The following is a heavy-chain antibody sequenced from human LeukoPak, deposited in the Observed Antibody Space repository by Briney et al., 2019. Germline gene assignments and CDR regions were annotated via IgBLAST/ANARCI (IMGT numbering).Heavy chain of an antibody. D-gene: IGHD1-1*01. CDR2: LGGSDSST. J-gene: IGHJ4*02. Sequence: GGSLRLSCAASGFTFRSYAMSWVRQAPGKGLEWVSTLGGSDSSTYYADSVKGRFIISRDISKNTLYLQMNSLRAEDTAVYCCAKGAYDWNYWGQGTLVTVSS. V-gene: IGHV3-23*01. CDR1: GFTFRSYA. CDR3: AKGAYDWNY.